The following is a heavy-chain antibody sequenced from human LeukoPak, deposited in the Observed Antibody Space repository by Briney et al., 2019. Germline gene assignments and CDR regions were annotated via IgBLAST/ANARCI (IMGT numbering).Heavy chain of an antibody. V-gene: IGHV3-30*03. J-gene: IGHJ4*02. CDR3: ARRAGAYTHPYDY. CDR1: GFTFSSHD. D-gene: IGHD3-16*01. CDR2: ISYDGGKK. Sequence: GGSLRLSCAASGFTFSSHDMHWVRQAPGKGLEWVAFISYDGGKKDYADSVKGRFTISRDNSRNTLYLQMNSLRAEDTAVYYCARRAGAYTHPYDYWGQGTLVTVSS.